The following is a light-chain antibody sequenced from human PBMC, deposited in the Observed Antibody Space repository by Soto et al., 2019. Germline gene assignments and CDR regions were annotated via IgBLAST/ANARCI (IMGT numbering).Light chain of an antibody. CDR2: KAS. Sequence: DIQMTQFPSTLSASVGDRVTITCRASQSISNRLAWFQQKSGEAPNLLIHKASSLESGVPSRFSGSGSGTEFTLTISSLQPDDCASYYCQQYNTYSWTFGQGTQVEIK. V-gene: IGKV1-5*03. J-gene: IGKJ1*01. CDR3: QQYNTYSWT. CDR1: QSISNR.